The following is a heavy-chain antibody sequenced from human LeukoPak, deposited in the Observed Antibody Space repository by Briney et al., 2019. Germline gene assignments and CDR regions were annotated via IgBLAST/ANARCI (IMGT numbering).Heavy chain of an antibody. J-gene: IGHJ6*03. CDR1: GGSFSDYY. CDR3: ARGRQDVNMILVVMAGVSYYLDV. Sequence: PSETLSLTCAVYGGSFSDYYWTWIRQTPGKGLEWIGEMSPSGSSNYNSSLKSRVTISVDTSKNQFSLKLRSVTAADMAVYYCARGRQDVNMILVVMAGVSYYLDVWSKGTTVTVS. CDR2: MSPSGSS. D-gene: IGHD3-22*01. V-gene: IGHV4-34*01.